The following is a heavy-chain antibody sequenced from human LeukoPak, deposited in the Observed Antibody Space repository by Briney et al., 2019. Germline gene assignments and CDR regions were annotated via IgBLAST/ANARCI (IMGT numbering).Heavy chain of an antibody. D-gene: IGHD6-13*01. CDR3: ARHFVVEQQLADY. V-gene: IGHV4-39*01. Sequence: SETLSLTCTVSGGSISSSSYYWGWIRQPPGKGLEWIGSIYYSGSTYYNPSLKSRVTISVDTSKNQFSLKLSSVTAADTAVYYCARHFVVEQQLADYWGQGTLVTVSS. CDR1: GGSISSSSYY. CDR2: IYYSGST. J-gene: IGHJ4*02.